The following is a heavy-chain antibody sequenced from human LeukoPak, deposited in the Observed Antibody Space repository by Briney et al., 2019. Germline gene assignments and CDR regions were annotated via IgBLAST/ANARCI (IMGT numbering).Heavy chain of an antibody. CDR3: ARVPVGDPG. CDR2: LSSSSSYL. CDR1: GFSFSSYS. V-gene: IGHV3-21*01. Sequence: AVYLRLSCSASGFSFSSYSMNWVRQAPGKGLEWVSSLSSSSSYLYYADSVKGRFTTSRDNAKNSLYLQMHSMRAEDTCVYYCARVPVGDPGWGQGTLVTVSS. D-gene: IGHD1-26*01. J-gene: IGHJ4*02.